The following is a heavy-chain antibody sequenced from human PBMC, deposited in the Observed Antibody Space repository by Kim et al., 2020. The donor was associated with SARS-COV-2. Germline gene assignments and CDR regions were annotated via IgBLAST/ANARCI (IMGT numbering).Heavy chain of an antibody. CDR2: ISAYNGNT. CDR3: ARALFHRFFGGMDV. Sequence: ASVKVSCKASGYTFTSYGISWVRQAPGQGLEWMGWISAYNGNTNYAQKLQGRVTMTTDTSTSTAYMELRSLRSDDTAVYYCARALFHRFFGGMDVWGQGTTVTVSS. CDR1: GYTFTSYG. V-gene: IGHV1-18*01. J-gene: IGHJ6*02. D-gene: IGHD3-3*01.